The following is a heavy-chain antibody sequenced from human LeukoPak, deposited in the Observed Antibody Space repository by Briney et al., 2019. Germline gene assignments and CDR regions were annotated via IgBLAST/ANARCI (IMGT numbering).Heavy chain of an antibody. Sequence: PGGSLRLSCAASGFTFSSYSTNSVRQAPGKGLEWVSSISSSSSYIYYADSVKGRFTISRDNAKNSLYLQMNSLRAGDTAVYYCARVAAAENYYYYYGMDVWGQGTTVTVSS. J-gene: IGHJ6*02. CDR2: ISSSSSYI. D-gene: IGHD6-13*01. V-gene: IGHV3-21*01. CDR1: GFTFSSYS. CDR3: ARVAAAENYYYYYGMDV.